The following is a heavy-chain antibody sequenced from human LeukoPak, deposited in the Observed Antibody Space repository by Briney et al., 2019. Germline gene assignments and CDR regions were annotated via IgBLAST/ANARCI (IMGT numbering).Heavy chain of an antibody. D-gene: IGHD1-14*01. V-gene: IGHV3-72*01. Sequence: GGSLRLSCAVSGFIFNNHDMAWVRQAPGKGLEWVGRHKNKVYTNNTEYAPSVIGRFTMSRDDSTESLYHQMTRWQSDDTSRCFCDAWVGAGRGHWGQGTLVTVSS. CDR1: GFIFNNHD. CDR3: DAWVGAGRGH. CDR2: HKNKVYTNNT. J-gene: IGHJ4*02.